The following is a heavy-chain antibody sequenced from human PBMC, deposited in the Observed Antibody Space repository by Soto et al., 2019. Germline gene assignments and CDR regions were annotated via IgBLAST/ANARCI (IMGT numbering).Heavy chain of an antibody. CDR1: GFTFSDYY. V-gene: IGHV3-11*01. Sequence: VQLVESGGGLVKPGGSLRLSCAASGFTFSDYYMSWIRQAPGKGLEWVSYISSSGSTIYYADSVKGRFTISRDNAKNSLYLQMNSLRAEDTAVYYCARVTYYDFWSGYYALDAFDIWGQGTMVTVSS. D-gene: IGHD3-3*01. CDR3: ARVTYYDFWSGYYALDAFDI. CDR2: ISSSGSTI. J-gene: IGHJ3*02.